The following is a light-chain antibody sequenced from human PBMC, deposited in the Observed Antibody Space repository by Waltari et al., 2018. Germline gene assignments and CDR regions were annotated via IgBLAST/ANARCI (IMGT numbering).Light chain of an antibody. CDR2: AAS. CDR1: QSIGTC. V-gene: IGKV3-20*01. J-gene: IGKJ1*01. CDR3: QNHERLPAT. Sequence: LTQSPGTLSLSPGERATLSCRASQSIGTCLVRYQQKPGQAPRLRMYAASRRATGIPDRFSGSGSGTDFSLTISRLEPEDFAVYFCQNHERLPATFGQGTKVEIK.